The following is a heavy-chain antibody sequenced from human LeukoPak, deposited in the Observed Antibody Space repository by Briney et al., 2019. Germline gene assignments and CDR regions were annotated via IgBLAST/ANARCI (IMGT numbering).Heavy chain of an antibody. J-gene: IGHJ4*02. CDR3: AKDETPVVPAAMDY. Sequence: GGSLRLSCAASGFTFSSYGMHWVRQAPGKGLEWVAFIRYDGSNKYYADSVKGRFTISRDNSKNTLYLQMNSLRAEDTAVYYCAKDETPVVPAAMDYWGQGTLVTVSS. CDR1: GFTFSSYG. CDR2: IRYDGSNK. D-gene: IGHD2-2*01. V-gene: IGHV3-30*02.